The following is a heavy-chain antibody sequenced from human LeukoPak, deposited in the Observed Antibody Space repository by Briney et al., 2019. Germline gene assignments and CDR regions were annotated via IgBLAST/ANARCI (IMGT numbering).Heavy chain of an antibody. V-gene: IGHV2-5*01. CDR1: GFSLSTSGVG. Sequence: SGPTLVKPTQTLTLTCTFSGFSLSTSGVGVGWIRQPPGKALEWLALIYWNDDKRYSPSLKCRLTITKDTSKNQVVLTMTNMDPVDTATYYCAHIPMLLWFGELSFDYWGQGTLVTVSS. CDR3: AHIPMLLWFGELSFDY. CDR2: IYWNDDK. J-gene: IGHJ4*02. D-gene: IGHD3-10*01.